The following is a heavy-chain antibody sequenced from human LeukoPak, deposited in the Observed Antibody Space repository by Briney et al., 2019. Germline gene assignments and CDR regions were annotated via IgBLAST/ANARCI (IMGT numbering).Heavy chain of an antibody. V-gene: IGHV3-30*04. D-gene: IGHD3-22*01. CDR3: ARGRHYYDSSGYSPLDY. CDR1: GFTFSSYA. Sequence: GGSLRLSCAASGFTFSSYAMHWVRQAPGKGLEWVAVISYDGSNKYYADSVKGRFTISRDNSKNTLYLQMNSLRAEDTALYYCARGRHYYDSSGYSPLDYWGQGTLVTVSS. CDR2: ISYDGSNK. J-gene: IGHJ4*02.